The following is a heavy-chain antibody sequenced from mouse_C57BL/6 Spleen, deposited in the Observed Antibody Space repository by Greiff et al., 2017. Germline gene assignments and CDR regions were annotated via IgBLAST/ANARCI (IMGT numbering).Heavy chain of an antibody. CDR3: ARGGYLDY. V-gene: IGHV1-76*01. J-gene: IGHJ2*01. CDR1: GYTFTDYY. Sequence: VKLVESGAELVRPGASVKLSCTASGYTFTDYYINWVKQRPGQGLEWIARIYPGSGNTYYNEKFKGKATLTAEKSSSTAYMQLSSLTSEDSAVYFCARGGYLDYWGQGTTLTVSS. CDR2: IYPGSGNT.